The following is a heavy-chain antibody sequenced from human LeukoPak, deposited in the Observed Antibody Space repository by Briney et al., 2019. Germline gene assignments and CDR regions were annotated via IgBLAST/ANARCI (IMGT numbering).Heavy chain of an antibody. V-gene: IGHV4-59*01. CDR2: IHYSGST. CDR1: GGSIGSFY. D-gene: IGHD3-22*01. Sequence: PSETLSLTCNVSGGSIGSFYWSWIRQPPGKGLEWIGYIHYSGSTKYNPSLESRVSISVGTSKNQFSLKLSSVAAADTAVYYCASSQDTSGYFAFDVWGQGTLVTVSS. CDR3: ASSQDTSGYFAFDV. J-gene: IGHJ3*01.